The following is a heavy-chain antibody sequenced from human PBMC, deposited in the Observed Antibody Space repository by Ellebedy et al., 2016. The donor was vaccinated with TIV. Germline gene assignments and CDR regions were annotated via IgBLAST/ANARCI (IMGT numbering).Heavy chain of an antibody. CDR1: EFTFSSYG. D-gene: IGHD3-22*01. CDR2: ISYDGRNK. J-gene: IGHJ4*02. CDR3: VTSAVGHSHGYYFDY. Sequence: GESLKISCAASEFTFSSYGMHWVRQAPGKGLEWVAGISYDGRNKNYADSVKGRLTISRDNSKNTVYLQMNGLTAEDTAVYYCVTSAVGHSHGYYFDYWGQGTLVTVSA. V-gene: IGHV3-30*03.